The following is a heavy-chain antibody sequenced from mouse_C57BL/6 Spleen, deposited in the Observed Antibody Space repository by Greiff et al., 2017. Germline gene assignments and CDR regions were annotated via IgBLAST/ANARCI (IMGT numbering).Heavy chain of an antibody. Sequence: QVQLQQSGAELVKPGASVKISCKASGYAFSSYWMNWVKQRPGKGLEWIGQIYPGDGDTNYNGKFKGKATLTADKSSSTAYLQLSCLTSEDSAVYFCAIRIYYDCDGYFDVWGTGTTVTVSS. CDR2: IYPGDGDT. D-gene: IGHD2-4*01. CDR3: AIRIYYDCDGYFDV. V-gene: IGHV1-80*01. J-gene: IGHJ1*03. CDR1: GYAFSSYW.